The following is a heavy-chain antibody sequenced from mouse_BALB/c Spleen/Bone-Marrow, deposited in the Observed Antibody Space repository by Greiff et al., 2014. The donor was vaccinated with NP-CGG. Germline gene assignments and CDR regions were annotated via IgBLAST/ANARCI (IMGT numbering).Heavy chain of an antibody. CDR2: IDTSDSYT. V-gene: IGHV1-69*01. J-gene: IGHJ1*01. CDR3: ARWGYFDV. CDR1: GYTFTDYW. Sequence: QVQLQQSGAELVMPGASVKMSCKASGYTFTDYWIHWVKQRPGQGLEWIGAIDTSDSYTSYNQKFKGKATLTVDESSSTAYMQLSRLTSEDSAVYYCARWGYFDVWGAGTTVTVSS.